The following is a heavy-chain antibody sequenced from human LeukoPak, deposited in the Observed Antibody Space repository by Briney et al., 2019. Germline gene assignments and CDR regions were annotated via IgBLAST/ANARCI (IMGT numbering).Heavy chain of an antibody. CDR3: ARANYYDSSGYSYNWFDP. J-gene: IGHJ5*02. CDR1: GGSISSGGYS. Sequence: SQTLSLTRAVSGGSISSGGYSWSWIRQPPGKGLEWIGYIYHSGSTYYNPSLKSRVTISVDRSKNQFSLKLSSVTAADTAVYYCARANYYDSSGYSYNWFDPWGQGTLVTVSS. D-gene: IGHD3-22*01. V-gene: IGHV4-30-2*01. CDR2: IYHSGST.